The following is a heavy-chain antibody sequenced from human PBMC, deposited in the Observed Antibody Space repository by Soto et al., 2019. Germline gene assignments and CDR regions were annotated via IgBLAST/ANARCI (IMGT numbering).Heavy chain of an antibody. CDR1: GGTFSSYA. J-gene: IGHJ4*02. D-gene: IGHD2-2*01. Sequence: ASVKVSCKASGGTFSSYAISWVRQAPGQGLEWMGGIIPIFGTANYAQKFQGRVTITADESTSTAYMELSSLRSEDTAVYYCARAHWGPYCISTSCYFDYWGQGTLVTVSS. V-gene: IGHV1-69*13. CDR2: IIPIFGTA. CDR3: ARAHWGPYCISTSCYFDY.